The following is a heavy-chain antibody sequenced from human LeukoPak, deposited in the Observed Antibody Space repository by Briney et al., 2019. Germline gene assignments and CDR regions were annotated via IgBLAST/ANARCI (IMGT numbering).Heavy chain of an antibody. CDR2: ITIDGSDT. J-gene: IGHJ4*02. V-gene: IGHV3-74*01. D-gene: IGHD1-26*01. CDR1: GFTFTDYW. CDR3: AKGIESSGSYYTGFDY. Sequence: GGSLRLSCAASGFTFTDYWMHWARQTPGKGLVWVSRITIDGSDTTYADSVKGRFTISRDNAQNTVYLQMNSLRAEDTAIYYCAKGIESSGSYYTGFDYWGQGTLVTVSS.